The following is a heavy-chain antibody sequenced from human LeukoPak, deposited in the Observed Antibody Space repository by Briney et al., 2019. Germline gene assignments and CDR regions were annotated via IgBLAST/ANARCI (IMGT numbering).Heavy chain of an antibody. D-gene: IGHD2-21*02. V-gene: IGHV4-59*08. CDR3: ARLRYCGGDCYYFDY. CDR2: IYYSGST. Sequence: SETLSLTCTVSGASISHSYWSWIRQPPGTGLECIGYIYYSGSTSYNPSLKSRVTISVDTSKNQFSLKLSSVTAADTAVYFCARLRYCGGDCYYFDYWGQGTLVTVSS. CDR1: GASISHSY. J-gene: IGHJ4*02.